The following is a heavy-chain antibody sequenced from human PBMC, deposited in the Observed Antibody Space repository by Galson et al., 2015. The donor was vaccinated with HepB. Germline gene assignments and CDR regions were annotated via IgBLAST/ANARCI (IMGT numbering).Heavy chain of an antibody. Sequence: CAISGDSVSSTYAVWNWIRQSPSRGPEWLGRTYYRSKWIYDYAESVKSRITITPDTSKNLVSLQLHSVTPADAAVYYCAYGVDVWGQGTTVTVSS. CDR2: TYYRSKWIY. V-gene: IGHV6-1*01. CDR1: GDSVSSTYAV. J-gene: IGHJ6*02. CDR3: AYGVDV.